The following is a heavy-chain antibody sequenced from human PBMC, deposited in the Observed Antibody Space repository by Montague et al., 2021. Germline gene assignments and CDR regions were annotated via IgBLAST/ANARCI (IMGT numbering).Heavy chain of an antibody. V-gene: IGHV3-13*04. CDR1: GFTFSSYD. D-gene: IGHD7-27*01. Sequence: SLRLSCAASGFTFSSYDMHWVRQATGKGLEWVSAIGTAGDTFYPGPVKGRFTISRENAENSLYLQMNSLRAGDTAVYYCASTGAATAWRAYEIWGLGTMVTGSS. J-gene: IGHJ3*02. CDR2: IGTAGDT. CDR3: ASTGAATAWRAYEI.